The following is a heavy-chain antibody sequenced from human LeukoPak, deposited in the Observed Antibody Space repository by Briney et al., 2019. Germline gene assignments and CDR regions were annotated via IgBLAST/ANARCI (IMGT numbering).Heavy chain of an antibody. CDR2: ISAYNGNT. Sequence: ASVKVSCKASGYTFTSYGISWVRQAPGQGLEWMGWISAYNGNTNYAQKLQGRVTMTTDTSTSTAYMELRSLRSDDTAVYYCARVRHCSSTSCYVYHYYYYYMDVWGKGTTVTISS. V-gene: IGHV1-18*01. CDR3: ARVRHCSSTSCYVYHYYYYYMDV. D-gene: IGHD2-2*01. J-gene: IGHJ6*03. CDR1: GYTFTSYG.